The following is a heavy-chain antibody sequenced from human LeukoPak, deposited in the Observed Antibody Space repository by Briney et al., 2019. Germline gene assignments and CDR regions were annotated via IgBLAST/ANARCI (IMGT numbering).Heavy chain of an antibody. V-gene: IGHV3-15*01. CDR3: TTDLGTYYHGSQRLIPIDY. CDR2: IKSKTDGETT. Sequence: PGGSLRLSCVDSGFTFTNAWMSWVRQAPGKGLEWIGRIKSKTDGETTNYAEPVRGRFTTSRDDSKSAVYLQMNSLKIEDTAVYYCTTDLGTYYHGSQRLIPIDYWGQGTLVTVSS. J-gene: IGHJ4*02. CDR1: GFTFTNAW. D-gene: IGHD3-10*01.